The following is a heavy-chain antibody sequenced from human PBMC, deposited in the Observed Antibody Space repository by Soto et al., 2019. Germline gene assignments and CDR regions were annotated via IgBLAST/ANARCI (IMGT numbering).Heavy chain of an antibody. V-gene: IGHV4-59*01. D-gene: IGHD5-12*01. CDR1: GDSITSSY. CDR2: IFYTGIV. Sequence: QVQLQQSGPGLMKPSETLSLTCTVSGDSITSSYWSWFRQPPGKGLEYIGFIFYTGIVSYNPSLKSRVPISMDTSKNQFSQNLSSVTAADTAVYYCAKGAGRDGYNTARGQGTLVTVSA. CDR3: AKGAGRDGYNTA. J-gene: IGHJ4*02.